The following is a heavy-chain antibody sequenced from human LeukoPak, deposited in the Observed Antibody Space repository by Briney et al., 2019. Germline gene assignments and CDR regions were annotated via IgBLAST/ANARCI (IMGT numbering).Heavy chain of an antibody. CDR2: ISEDSTII. D-gene: IGHD6-6*01. CDR1: GFTFSIYC. CDR3: ARGAARRDNWFDP. J-gene: IGHJ5*02. Sequence: WRSLRLSCAASGFTFSIYCMNWVRQAPGKGLEWVSYISEDSTIIHNADSVKRRFTISRDNAKNSLYLQMNSLRVEDTAVYYCARGAARRDNWFDPWGRGTLVTVSS. V-gene: IGHV3-48*01.